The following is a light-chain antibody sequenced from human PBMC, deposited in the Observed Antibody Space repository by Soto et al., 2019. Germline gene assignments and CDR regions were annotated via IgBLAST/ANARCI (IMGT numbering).Light chain of an antibody. CDR3: QQYNSYSAT. Sequence: DIQMTQSPSTLSASVGDRVTITCRASQNIVNWLAWYQQKPGKAPTILIYGASTLERGVSSRFSGNGSGTEFTLTITRLQPGDFATYYYQQYNSYSATFGQGTRLEIK. CDR1: QNIVNW. J-gene: IGKJ5*01. CDR2: GAS. V-gene: IGKV1-5*01.